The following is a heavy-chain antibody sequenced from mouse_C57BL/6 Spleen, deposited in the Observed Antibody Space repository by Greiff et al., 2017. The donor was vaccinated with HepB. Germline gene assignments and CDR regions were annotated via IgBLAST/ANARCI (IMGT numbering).Heavy chain of an antibody. J-gene: IGHJ2*01. D-gene: IGHD1-1*01. CDR3: ARGGPHYYGSSSYYFDY. CDR2: ISYDGSN. CDR1: GYSITSGYY. V-gene: IGHV3-6*01. Sequence: EVHLVESGPGLVKPSQSLSLTCSVTGYSITSGYYWNWIRQFPGNKLEWMGYISYDGSNNYNPSLKNRISITRDTSKNQFFLKLNSVTTEDTATYYCARGGPHYYGSSSYYFDYWGQGTTLTVSS.